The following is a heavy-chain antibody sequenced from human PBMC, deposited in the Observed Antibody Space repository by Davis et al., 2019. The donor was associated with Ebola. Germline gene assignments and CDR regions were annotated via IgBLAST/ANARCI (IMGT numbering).Heavy chain of an antibody. CDR1: AGSISSYY. CDR3: ARDISY. V-gene: IGHV4-59*01. Sequence: MPSETLSLTCTLSAGSISSYYWSWIRQPPGKGLEWIGYIYYSWSTNYNPSLKSRVTISVDTSKNQFSLKLSSVTAADTAVYYCARDISYWGQGTLVTVSS. J-gene: IGHJ4*02. CDR2: IYYSWST.